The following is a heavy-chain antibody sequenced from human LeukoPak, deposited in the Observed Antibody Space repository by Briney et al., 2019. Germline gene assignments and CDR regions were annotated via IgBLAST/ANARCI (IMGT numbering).Heavy chain of an antibody. CDR3: ALPPTPWYNYGVDV. D-gene: IGHD2-15*01. V-gene: IGHV4-39*01. Sequence: PSETLSLTCTVSGGSISSYYWGWIRQPPGKGLEWIASVYYTGTTYYNPSLKSRVTLFVETSKNQFSLRLTSVTAADAAVYYCALPPTPWYNYGVDVWGQGTTVTVS. J-gene: IGHJ6*02. CDR1: GGSISSYY. CDR2: VYYTGTT.